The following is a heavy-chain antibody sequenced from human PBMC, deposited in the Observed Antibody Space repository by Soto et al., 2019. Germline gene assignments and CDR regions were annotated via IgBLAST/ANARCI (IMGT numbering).Heavy chain of an antibody. J-gene: IGHJ3*02. V-gene: IGHV3-23*01. Sequence: EVQVLESGGGLVQPGGSLRLSCEGSGFTVSSHAMTWIRQAPGKGPEWVSTVTADGGTYYADSVKGRFAMSRDTSENTLYLQMNSLGAEDTAAYYFAQHVSYSGSSCKYDALSILGQGTMVTVSS. CDR1: GFTVSSHA. CDR3: AQHVSYSGSSCKYDALSI. D-gene: IGHD2-15*01. CDR2: VTADGGT.